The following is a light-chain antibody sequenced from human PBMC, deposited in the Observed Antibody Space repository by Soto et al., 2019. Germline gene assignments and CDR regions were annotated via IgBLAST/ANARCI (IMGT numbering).Light chain of an antibody. CDR2: EVS. J-gene: IGLJ2*01. Sequence: QSALTQPPSASGSPGQSVTISCTGTSSDVGSYNYVSWYQQHPAKAPKLIVYEVSKRPSGVPDRFSGSKSGNTASLTVSGLQAEDEADYYCCSYAGSNNLVFGGGTKLTVL. V-gene: IGLV2-8*01. CDR3: CSYAGSNNLV. CDR1: SSDVGSYNY.